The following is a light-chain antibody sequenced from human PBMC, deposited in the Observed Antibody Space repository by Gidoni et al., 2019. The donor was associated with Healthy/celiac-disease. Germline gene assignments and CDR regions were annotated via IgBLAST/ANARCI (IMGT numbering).Light chain of an antibody. V-gene: IGKV4-1*01. CDR1: QSVLYSSNNKNY. CDR3: QQYYSIPHT. CDR2: WAS. J-gene: IGKJ2*01. Sequence: DIVMTQSPDSLAVSLGERATINWKSSQSVLYSSNNKNYLAWYQQKPGQPPKLLIYWASARESGVPDRFSGSGSGTYFTLTISSLQAADVAVYYCQQYYSIPHTFGQGTKLEIK.